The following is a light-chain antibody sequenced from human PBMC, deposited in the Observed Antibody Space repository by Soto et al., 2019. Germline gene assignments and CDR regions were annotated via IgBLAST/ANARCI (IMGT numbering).Light chain of an antibody. V-gene: IGKV3-15*01. CDR2: AAS. CDR3: QQYNNWLLYT. J-gene: IGKJ2*01. Sequence: EIVMTQSPATLSVSPGERATLSCRASQSVRSNLAWYQQKPGQAPRLLIYAASTRATGIPARLSGSGSGTEFTLTISSLQSEDFAVYYCQQYNNWLLYTFGQGTKVDIK. CDR1: QSVRSN.